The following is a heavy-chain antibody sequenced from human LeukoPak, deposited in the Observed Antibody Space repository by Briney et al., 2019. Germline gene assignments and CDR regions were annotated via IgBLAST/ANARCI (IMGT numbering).Heavy chain of an antibody. CDR3: ARDRLYDILYYYYMDV. CDR1: GGSISSYY. V-gene: IGHV4-4*07. Sequence: SETLSLTCTVSGGSISSYYWSWIRQPAGKGLEWIGRIYTSGSTNYNPSLKSRVTMSVDTSKNQFSLKLSSVTAADTAVYYCARDRLYDILYYYYMDVWGKGTTVTISS. D-gene: IGHD3-9*01. J-gene: IGHJ6*03. CDR2: IYTSGST.